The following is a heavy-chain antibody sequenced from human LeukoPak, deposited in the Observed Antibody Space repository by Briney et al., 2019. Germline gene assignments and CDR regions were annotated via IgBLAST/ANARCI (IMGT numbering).Heavy chain of an antibody. D-gene: IGHD3-22*01. CDR2: MNPNSGNT. J-gene: IGHJ4*02. CDR3: ARDGPGDSSGYYSNPDY. Sequence: ASVKVSCKASGYTFNNYDINWVRQAPGQGLEWMGWMNPNSGNTGYAQKFQGRFTLTRETFISTAYMELSSLRSEDTAVYYCARDGPGDSSGYYSNPDYWGQGTLVTVSS. V-gene: IGHV1-8*01. CDR1: GYTFNNYD.